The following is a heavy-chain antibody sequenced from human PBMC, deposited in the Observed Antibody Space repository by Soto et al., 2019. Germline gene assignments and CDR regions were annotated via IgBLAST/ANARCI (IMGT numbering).Heavy chain of an antibody. Sequence: SETLSLTCAVSGGSISSGIYSWSWIRQPPWKGLEWIGFIYHSGSTYYNPSLKSRVTISVDRSKNQFSLKLSSVTAADTAVYYCARGSGYYDSSGYYYLNDAFDIWGQGTMVTVSS. J-gene: IGHJ3*02. CDR1: GGSISSGIYS. V-gene: IGHV4-30-2*01. CDR2: IYHSGST. CDR3: ARGSGYYDSSGYYYLNDAFDI. D-gene: IGHD3-22*01.